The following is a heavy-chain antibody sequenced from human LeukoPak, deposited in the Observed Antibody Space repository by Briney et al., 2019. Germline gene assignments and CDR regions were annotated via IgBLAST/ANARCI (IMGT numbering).Heavy chain of an antibody. CDR2: IYHSGST. J-gene: IGHJ4*02. V-gene: IGHV4-30-2*01. CDR3: ARTMDQLPPKEAPFDY. CDR1: GGSISSGGYY. D-gene: IGHD2-2*01. Sequence: SQTLSLTCTVSGGSISSGGYYWSWIRQPPGKGLEWIGYIYHSGSTYYNPSLKSRVTISVDRSKNQFSLKLSSVTAADTAVYYCARTMDQLPPKEAPFDYWGQGTLVTVSS.